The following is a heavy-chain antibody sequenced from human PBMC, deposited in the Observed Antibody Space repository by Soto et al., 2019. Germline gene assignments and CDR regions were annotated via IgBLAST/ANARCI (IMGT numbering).Heavy chain of an antibody. CDR1: GGSISSYY. CDR3: ARRPTLYYYGSGSPYFDY. Sequence: SETLSLTCTVSGGSISSYYWSWIRQPPGKGLEWIGCIYYSGSTNYNPSLKSRVTISVDTSKNQFSLKLSSVTAADTAVYYCARRPTLYYYGSGSPYFDYWGQGTLVTVSS. D-gene: IGHD3-10*01. CDR2: IYYSGST. J-gene: IGHJ4*02. V-gene: IGHV4-59*08.